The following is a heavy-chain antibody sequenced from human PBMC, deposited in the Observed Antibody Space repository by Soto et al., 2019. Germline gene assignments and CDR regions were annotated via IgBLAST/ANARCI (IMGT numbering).Heavy chain of an antibody. CDR2: ITDSGGDA. CDR1: GLTFGGRA. V-gene: IGHV3-23*01. Sequence: GGSLRLSXVASGLTFGGRAMSWVRQAPGEGLEWVSSITDSGGDAKYADSVRGRFTISRDNSKNTLYLQMNSLRAEDSAVYYCARGSTDSYPGSRIFDFWGRGTLVTVSS. J-gene: IGHJ4*02. D-gene: IGHD3-10*01. CDR3: ARGSTDSYPGSRIFDF.